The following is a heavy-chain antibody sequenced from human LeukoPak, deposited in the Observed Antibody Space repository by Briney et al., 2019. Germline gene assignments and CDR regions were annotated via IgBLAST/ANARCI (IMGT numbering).Heavy chain of an antibody. CDR3: ARVAEYYERRYIRIPSTPDY. V-gene: IGHV1-18*01. D-gene: IGHD3-22*01. J-gene: IGHJ4*02. CDR2: ISAYNGNT. Sequence: ASVKVSCKASGYTFTSYGISWVRQAPGQGLEWMGWISAYNGNTNYAQKLQGRVTMTTDTSTSTAYMELRSLGSDDTAVYYCARVAEYYERRYIRIPSTPDYWGQGTLVTVSS. CDR1: GYTFTSYG.